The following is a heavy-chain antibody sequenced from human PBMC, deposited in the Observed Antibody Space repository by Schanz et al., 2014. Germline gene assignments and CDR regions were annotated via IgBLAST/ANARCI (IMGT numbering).Heavy chain of an antibody. CDR3: AKAADWPVTQFDP. CDR2: IKQDESEK. V-gene: IGHV3-7*05. D-gene: IGHD3-9*01. Sequence: EVQLVESGGGLVQPGGSLRLSCTASGFTFSDYWMSWVRQAPGKGPEWVANIKQDESEKYYVDSVKGRFTISRDNAKNSLCLHMNSLRAEDTAVYYCAKAADWPVTQFDPWGQGTLVTVSS. CDR1: GFTFSDYW. J-gene: IGHJ5*02.